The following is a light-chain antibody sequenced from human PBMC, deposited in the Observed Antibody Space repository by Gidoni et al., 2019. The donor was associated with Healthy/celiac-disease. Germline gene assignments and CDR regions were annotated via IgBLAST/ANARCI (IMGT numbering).Light chain of an antibody. CDR3: QQSYSTPFT. CDR1: QSISSY. CDR2: AAS. Sequence: DIQMTQSPSSLSASVGDRVTITCRASQSISSYLNWYQQNPGKAPKLLIYAASSLQSGVPSRFSSSGSGTDFTLTISSLQPEDFATYYCQQSYSTPFTFXPXTKVDIK. J-gene: IGKJ3*01. V-gene: IGKV1-39*01.